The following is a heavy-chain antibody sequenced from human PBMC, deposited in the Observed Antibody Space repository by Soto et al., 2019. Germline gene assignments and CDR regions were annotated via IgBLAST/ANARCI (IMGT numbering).Heavy chain of an antibody. CDR1: GYTFIAYS. Sequence: QAQMVQSGAEVKKSGASVKLSCKASGYTFIAYSVYWVRQAPGQGLEYMGIINTRDGITIYAQKYQGRAPKTRDTSTSTVYMELSSLRSEDTALYYCARGGGTLDYWGQRTLVTVSS. J-gene: IGHJ4*02. CDR2: INTRDGIT. CDR3: ARGGGTLDY. V-gene: IGHV1-46*01.